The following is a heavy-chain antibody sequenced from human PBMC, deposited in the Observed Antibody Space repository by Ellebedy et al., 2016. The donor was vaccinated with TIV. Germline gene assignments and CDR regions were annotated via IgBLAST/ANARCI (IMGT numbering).Heavy chain of an antibody. CDR1: GGSFSGYY. V-gene: IGHV4-34*01. Sequence: MPSETLSLTCAVSGGSFSGYYWSWIRQPPGTGLEWIGEINHSGSTNYNPSLKSRVTISVDTSKNQFSLKLSSVTAADTAVYYSARIAARPGRVMDVWGQGTTVTVS. CDR3: ARIAARPGRVMDV. CDR2: INHSGST. D-gene: IGHD6-6*01. J-gene: IGHJ6*02.